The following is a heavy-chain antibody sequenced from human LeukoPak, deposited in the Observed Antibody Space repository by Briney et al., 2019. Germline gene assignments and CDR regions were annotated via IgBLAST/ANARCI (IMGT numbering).Heavy chain of an antibody. J-gene: IGHJ4*02. Sequence: ASVKVSCKASGGTFSSYAISWVRQAPGQGLEWMGRIIPIFGTANYAQKFQGRVTITTDESTSTAYMELSSLRSEDTAVYYCASLLVGMATIDLDYWGQGTLVTVSS. CDR2: IIPIFGTA. CDR1: GGTFSSYA. D-gene: IGHD5-12*01. V-gene: IGHV1-69*05. CDR3: ASLLVGMATIDLDY.